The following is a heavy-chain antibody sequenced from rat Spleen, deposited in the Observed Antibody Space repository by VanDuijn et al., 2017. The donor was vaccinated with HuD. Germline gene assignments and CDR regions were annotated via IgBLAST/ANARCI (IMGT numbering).Heavy chain of an antibody. CDR2: MRDDGDT. D-gene: IGHD1-12*03. V-gene: IGHV2-63*01. CDR1: EFSLTGNN. CDR3: ARDLDGYFDY. J-gene: IGHJ2*01. Sequence: QVQLKESGPGLVQPSQTLSLTCTVSEFSLTGNNIHWVRQSPGKGLEWMGRMRDDGDTSYNSALKSRLSISRDTSKNQVFLKMNSLQSEDTTTYYCARDLDGYFDYWGQGVMVTVSS.